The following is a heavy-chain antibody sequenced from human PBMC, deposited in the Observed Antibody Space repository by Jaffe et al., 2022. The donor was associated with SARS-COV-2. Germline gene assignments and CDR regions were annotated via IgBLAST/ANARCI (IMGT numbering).Heavy chain of an antibody. Sequence: QVQLQESGPGLVKPSETLSLTCTVSGGSISSYYWSWIRQPPGKGLEWIGYIYYSGSTNYNPSLKSRVTISVDTSKNQFSLKLSSVTAADTAVYYCARVSGSPQPYYYYYGMDVWGQGTTVTVSS. V-gene: IGHV4-59*01. D-gene: IGHD3-10*01. CDR3: ARVSGSPQPYYYYYGMDV. J-gene: IGHJ6*02. CDR2: IYYSGST. CDR1: GGSISSYY.